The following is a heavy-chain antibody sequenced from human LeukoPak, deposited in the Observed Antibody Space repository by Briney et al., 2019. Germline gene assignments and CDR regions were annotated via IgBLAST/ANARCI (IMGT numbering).Heavy chain of an antibody. CDR2: IHYSGST. D-gene: IGHD1-26*01. CDR3: ARLFGIVGANNWFDP. CDR1: GGSISSYY. Sequence: PSETLSLTCTVSGGSISSYYWSWIRQPPGKGLEGIGYIHYSGSTNYNPSLKSRVTISVDTSKNQFSLKLSSVTAADTAVYFCARLFGIVGANNWFDPWGQGTLVTVSS. J-gene: IGHJ5*02. V-gene: IGHV4-59*08.